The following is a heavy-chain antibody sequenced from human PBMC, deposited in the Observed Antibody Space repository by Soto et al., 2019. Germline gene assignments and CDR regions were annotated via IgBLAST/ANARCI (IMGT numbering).Heavy chain of an antibody. J-gene: IGHJ4*02. Sequence: QVQLVESGGGVVQPGRSLRLSCAASGFTFSSYGMHWVRQAPGKGLEWVAVISYDGSNKYYADSVKGRFTISRDNSKNTLYLQMTSLRAEDTAVYYCAKDRAMGYWGQGTLVTVSS. CDR1: GFTFSSYG. CDR2: ISYDGSNK. CDR3: AKDRAMGY. V-gene: IGHV3-30*18.